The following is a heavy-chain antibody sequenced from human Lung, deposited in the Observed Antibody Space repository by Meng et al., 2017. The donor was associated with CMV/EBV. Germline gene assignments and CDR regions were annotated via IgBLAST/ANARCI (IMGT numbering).Heavy chain of an antibody. CDR2: IGGSGGTT. Sequence: GESXKISCAASRFTFSGYAMNWVRQAPGKGLEWVSYIGGSGGTTNYADSVKGRFTISRDNSKNTLYLQMNSLRAEDTAVYYCARDSLDYASGSLEYWGQGTLVTVSS. D-gene: IGHD3-16*01. J-gene: IGHJ4*02. V-gene: IGHV3-48*03. CDR1: RFTFSGYA. CDR3: ARDSLDYASGSLEY.